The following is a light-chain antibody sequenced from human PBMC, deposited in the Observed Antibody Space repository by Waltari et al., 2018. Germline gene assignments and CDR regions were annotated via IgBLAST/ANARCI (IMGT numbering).Light chain of an antibody. CDR2: GAS. CDR1: QSVSSN. J-gene: IGKJ2*01. Sequence: TPPCRASQSVSSNLAWYQQKPGQAPRLLIYGASTRATAIPARFSGSGSGTEFTLTISSLQSEDFAVYYCQQSYSTRTFGQGTKLEIK. V-gene: IGKV3-15*01. CDR3: QQSYSTRT.